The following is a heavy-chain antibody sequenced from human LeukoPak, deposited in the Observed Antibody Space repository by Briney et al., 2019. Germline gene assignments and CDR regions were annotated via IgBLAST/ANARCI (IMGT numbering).Heavy chain of an antibody. J-gene: IGHJ4*02. CDR2: IKEDGSKK. D-gene: IGHD5-18*01. CDR3: ARDPDTDMVNFDF. Sequence: GGSLRLSCAASGFTFSSYYMGWVRQAPGTGLEWVANIKEDGSKKYYADSVKGRFTISRDNAKSSLYLQMNSLRADDTAVYFCARDPDTDMVNFDFWGRGTLVTVSS. CDR1: GFTFSSYY. V-gene: IGHV3-7*01.